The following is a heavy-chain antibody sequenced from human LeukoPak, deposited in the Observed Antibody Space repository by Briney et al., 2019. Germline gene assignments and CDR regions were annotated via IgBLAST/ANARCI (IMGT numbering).Heavy chain of an antibody. D-gene: IGHD4-17*01. CDR3: ARDRLFYGDPNYYYYYMDV. CDR1: GFTFSSYS. Sequence: GGSLRLSCAASGFTFSSYSMNWVRQAPGKGLEWVSSISSSSSSYIYYADSVKGRFTISRDNAKNSLYLQMNSLRAEDTAVYYCARDRLFYGDPNYYYYYMDVWGKGTTVTVSS. J-gene: IGHJ6*03. V-gene: IGHV3-21*01. CDR2: ISSSSSSYI.